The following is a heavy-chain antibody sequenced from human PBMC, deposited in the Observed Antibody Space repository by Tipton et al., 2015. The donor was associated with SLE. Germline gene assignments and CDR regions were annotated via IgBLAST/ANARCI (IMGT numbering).Heavy chain of an antibody. CDR3: ARGGTGDGTNPFDP. CDR2: INPSGNT. V-gene: IGHV4-34*01. J-gene: IGHJ5*02. Sequence: TLSLTCAVYGGSFSGYYWSWIRQPPGKGLEWIGEINPSGNTNYNPSLKSRVTISVDTSKNQFSLKLNSVTAADTAVYYCARGGTGDGTNPFDPWGQGTLVTVSS. D-gene: IGHD2-8*01. CDR1: GGSFSGYY.